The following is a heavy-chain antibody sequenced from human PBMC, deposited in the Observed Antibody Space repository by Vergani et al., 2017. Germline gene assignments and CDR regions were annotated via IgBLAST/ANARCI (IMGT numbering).Heavy chain of an antibody. CDR3: ARSPAGTAMAADSYYMDV. J-gene: IGHJ6*03. V-gene: IGHV3-33*01. CDR1: GFTFSSYG. D-gene: IGHD5-18*01. CDR2: IWYDGSNK. Sequence: QVQLVESGGVVVQPARSLRLSCAASGFTFSSYGMHWVRQAPGKGLEWVAVIWYDGSNKYYADSVKGRFTITRDNSKNTLYLQMNSLRAEDTAVYYCARSPAGTAMAADSYYMDVWGKGTTVTVSS.